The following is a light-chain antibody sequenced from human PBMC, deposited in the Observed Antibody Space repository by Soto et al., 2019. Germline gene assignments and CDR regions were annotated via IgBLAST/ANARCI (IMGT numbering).Light chain of an antibody. CDR1: QTISTW. Sequence: DIQVTQSPPTLSASVGDRVTITCRASQTISTWMAWYQQKPGKAPKLLVYDASTLQSGVASRFSGSGSGTDFTLTISSLQPEDFATYYCQQSYSTSYTCGQGTKVDIK. CDR2: DAS. J-gene: IGKJ2*01. CDR3: QQSYSTSYT. V-gene: IGKV1-39*01.